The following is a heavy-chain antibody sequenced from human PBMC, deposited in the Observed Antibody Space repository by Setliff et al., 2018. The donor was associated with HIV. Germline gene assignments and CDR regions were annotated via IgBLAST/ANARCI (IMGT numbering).Heavy chain of an antibody. D-gene: IGHD3-16*01. CDR3: ASTPRYYDYAWGSYGAPLYYFDY. J-gene: IGHJ4*02. Sequence: GGSLRLSCTVSGFTFSNYCMNWVRQAPGKGLEWVSYISSSSSTIYYANSVKGRFTISRDNAKNSLFLQMNSLRAEDTAVYFCASTPRYYDYAWGSYGAPLYYFDYWGQGTLVTVSS. V-gene: IGHV3-48*01. CDR2: ISSSSSTI. CDR1: GFTFSNYC.